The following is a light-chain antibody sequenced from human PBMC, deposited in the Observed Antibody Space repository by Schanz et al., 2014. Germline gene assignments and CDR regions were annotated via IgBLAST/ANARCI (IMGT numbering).Light chain of an antibody. CDR2: GAS. J-gene: IGKJ4*01. Sequence: EIVLTQSPATLSLSPGERATLTCRASESVSGYLAWYQQKPGQAPRLLIYGASSRATGIPARFSGSGSGADFTLTISSLEPEDFAVYYCQQRTSWPLTFGGGTKVEIK. V-gene: IGKV3-11*01. CDR3: QQRTSWPLT. CDR1: ESVSGY.